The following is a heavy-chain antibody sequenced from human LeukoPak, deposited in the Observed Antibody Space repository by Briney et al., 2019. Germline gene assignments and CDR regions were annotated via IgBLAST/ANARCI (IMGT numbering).Heavy chain of an antibody. CDR1: GYSISSGYY. D-gene: IGHD3-10*01. CDR2: IYHSGST. Sequence: SETLSLTCAVSGYSISSGYYWGWIRQPPGKGLEWIGSIYHSGSTYYNPSLKSRVTISVDTSKNQFSLKLSSVTAADTAVYYCARESYGSGSYKDYWGQGTLVTASS. J-gene: IGHJ4*02. V-gene: IGHV4-38-2*02. CDR3: ARESYGSGSYKDY.